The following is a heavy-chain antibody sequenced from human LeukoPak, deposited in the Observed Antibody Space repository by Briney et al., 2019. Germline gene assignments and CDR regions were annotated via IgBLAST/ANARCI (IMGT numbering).Heavy chain of an antibody. CDR2: INPSGGST. CDR1: GYTFTSYY. D-gene: IGHD2-8*01. Sequence: ASVKVSCKASGYTFTSYYMHWVRQAPGQGLEWMGIINPSGGSTSYAQKFQGRVTVTRDTSTSTVYMELSSLRSEDTAVYYCARDERMVYATPTTYYFDYWGQGTLVTVSS. J-gene: IGHJ4*02. CDR3: ARDERMVYATPTTYYFDY. V-gene: IGHV1-46*01.